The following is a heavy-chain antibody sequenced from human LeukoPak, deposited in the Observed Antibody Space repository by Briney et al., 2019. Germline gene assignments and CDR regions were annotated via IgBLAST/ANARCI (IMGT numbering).Heavy chain of an antibody. V-gene: IGHV3-74*01. D-gene: IGHD1-26*01. Sequence: GGSLRLSCAASGFTFSSYWMHWVRQAPGKGLVWVSRINSDGSSTSYADSVKGRFTISRDNSKNTLYLQMNSLRAEDTAVYYCAKELTVYNRSYYFDYWGQGTLVTVSS. CDR3: AKELTVYNRSYYFDY. J-gene: IGHJ4*02. CDR1: GFTFSSYW. CDR2: INSDGSST.